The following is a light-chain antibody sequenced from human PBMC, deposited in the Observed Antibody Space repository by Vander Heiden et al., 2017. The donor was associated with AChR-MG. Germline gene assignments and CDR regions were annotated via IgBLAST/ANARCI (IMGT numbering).Light chain of an antibody. CDR3: QKYKSAPLT. J-gene: IGKJ5*01. CDR2: AVS. V-gene: IGKV1-27*01. CDR1: QDISTY. Sequence: IQMTQSPSSLSASVGDTVTITCRASQDISTYVAWYQQKPGRVPKLLMYAVSTMLPGVPTRFSGGGSGTEFTLTISSLQPEDVATYYCQKYKSAPLTFGQGTRLEIK.